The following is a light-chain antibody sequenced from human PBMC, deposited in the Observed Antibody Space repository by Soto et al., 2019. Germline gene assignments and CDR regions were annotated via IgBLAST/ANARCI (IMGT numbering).Light chain of an antibody. CDR2: AAS. CDR1: QSINIY. CDR3: QQSHTTPYT. V-gene: IGKV1-39*01. Sequence: DIPMTQSPSSLSASVGDRVAITCRASQSINIYFNWYQQRPGRAPKLLIYAASNLQSGVPSRFSGDGVGTHFTLTISGLQPDDFATYHCQQSHTTPYTFGQGTRLEIK. J-gene: IGKJ5*01.